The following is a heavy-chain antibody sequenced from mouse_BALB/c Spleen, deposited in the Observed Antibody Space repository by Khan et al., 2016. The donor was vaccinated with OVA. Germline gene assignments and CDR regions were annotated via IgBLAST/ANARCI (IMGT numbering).Heavy chain of an antibody. J-gene: IGHJ3*01. Sequence: EVELVVSGGDLVKPGGSLKLSCAASGFTFSTYGMSWVRQTPDKRLEWVATVSTGGSYTYSPDSVKGRFTISRDNAKNTLYLQMSGLKSEDTAMFYCTRLAYYYDSEGFAYWGQGTLVTVSA. CDR3: TRLAYYYDSEGFAY. V-gene: IGHV5-6*01. CDR2: VSTGGSYT. D-gene: IGHD1-1*01. CDR1: GFTFSTYG.